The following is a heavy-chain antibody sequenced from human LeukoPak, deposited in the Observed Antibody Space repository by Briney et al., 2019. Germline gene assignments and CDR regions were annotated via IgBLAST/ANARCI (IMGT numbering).Heavy chain of an antibody. V-gene: IGHV1-69*06. CDR3: AREGVAIVATYFDY. J-gene: IGHJ4*02. CDR1: GGTFSSYA. D-gene: IGHD5-12*01. CDR2: IIPIFGTA. Sequence: SVKVSCKASGGTFSSYAISWVRQAPGQGLEWMGGIIPIFGTANYAQKFQGRVTITADKSTSTAYMELSSLRSEDTAVYYSAREGVAIVATYFDYWGQGTLVTVSS.